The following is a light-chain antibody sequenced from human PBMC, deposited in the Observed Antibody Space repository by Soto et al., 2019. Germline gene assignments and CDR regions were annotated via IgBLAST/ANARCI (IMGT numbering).Light chain of an antibody. J-gene: IGKJ1*01. CDR3: MQGTHWPPKT. CDR2: RVS. Sequence: DVVMTQSPLSLPVTLGQPASISCRSSQSLVYSDGNTYLNWFQQRPGQSPRRLIYRVSNRDSGVPDRFSGRGSGTDFTLKISRVEADDVGVYYCMQGTHWPPKTFGQGTKVEIK. V-gene: IGKV2-30*01. CDR1: QSLVYSDGNTY.